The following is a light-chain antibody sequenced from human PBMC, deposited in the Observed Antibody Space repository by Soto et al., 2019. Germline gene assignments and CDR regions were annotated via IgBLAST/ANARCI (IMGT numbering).Light chain of an antibody. Sequence: QSVLTQPASVSGSPGQSITISCTGTSSDVGGYNYVSWFQQHPGNAPKLVIYDVTNRPSGVSNRFSGSKSGNTASLTISGLQAEDEADYYCSSYRSSTTPVVFGGGTKVTVL. CDR1: SSDVGGYNY. J-gene: IGLJ2*01. V-gene: IGLV2-14*03. CDR3: SSYRSSTTPVV. CDR2: DVT.